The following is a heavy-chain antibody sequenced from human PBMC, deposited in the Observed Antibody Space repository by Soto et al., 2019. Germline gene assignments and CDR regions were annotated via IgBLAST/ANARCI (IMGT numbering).Heavy chain of an antibody. J-gene: IGHJ3*02. CDR1: GCPFSSYA. V-gene: IGHV3-23*01. CDR2: ISGSGGST. Sequence: GGSLRLSCAASGCPFSSYAMSWVRQAPGKGLEWVSAISGSGGSTYYADSVKGRFTISRDNSKNTLYLQMNSLRAEDTAVYYCAKDHDTNYYGSGGDAFDIWGQGTMVTVSS. D-gene: IGHD3-10*01. CDR3: AKDHDTNYYGSGGDAFDI.